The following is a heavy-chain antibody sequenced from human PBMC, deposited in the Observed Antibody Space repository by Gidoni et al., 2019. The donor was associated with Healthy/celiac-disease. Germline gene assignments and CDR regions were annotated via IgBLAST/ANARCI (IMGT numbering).Heavy chain of an antibody. J-gene: IGHJ4*02. Sequence: QVQLVVSGGGVVQPGWALRLSCAASGFTFSRYAMHWVRQAPGKGLEWVAVISYDGSNKYYAASVKGRFTISRDNSKNTLYLQMNSLRAEDTAVYYCARVPIWLRGVFDYWGQGTLVTVSS. CDR3: ARVPIWLRGVFDY. V-gene: IGHV3-30-3*01. D-gene: IGHD5-18*01. CDR1: GFTFSRYA. CDR2: ISYDGSNK.